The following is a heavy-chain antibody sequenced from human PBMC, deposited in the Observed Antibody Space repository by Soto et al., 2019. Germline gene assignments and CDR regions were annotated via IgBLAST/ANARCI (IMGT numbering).Heavy chain of an antibody. J-gene: IGHJ6*02. V-gene: IGHV4-34*01. D-gene: IGHD3-3*01. CDR3: ARDLKRYYDFWSGYQQGYYYGMDV. Sequence: SETLSLTCAVYGGSFSGYYWSWIRQPPGKGLEWIGEINHSGSTNYNPSLKSRVTISVDKSKNQFSLKLSSVTAADTAVYYCARDLKRYYDFWSGYQQGYYYGMDVWGQGTTGTVSS. CDR1: GGSFSGYY. CDR2: INHSGST.